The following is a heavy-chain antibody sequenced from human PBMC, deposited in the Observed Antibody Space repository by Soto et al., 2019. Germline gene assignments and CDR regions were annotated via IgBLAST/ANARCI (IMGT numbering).Heavy chain of an antibody. CDR1: GFTFTSYW. D-gene: IGHD3-16*02. J-gene: IGHJ4*02. CDR3: XXXXXXXXXTYPLDY. Sequence: EVQLVESGGGLVQPGGSLRLSCAASGFTFTSYWMTWVRQAPGKGLEWVANIKQDGGEKYYVGSVKGRFTISRDNAEXXXXXXXXXXXXXXXXXXXXXXXXXXXXXTYPLDYWGQGALVTVSS. V-gene: IGHV3-7*01. CDR2: IKQDGGEK.